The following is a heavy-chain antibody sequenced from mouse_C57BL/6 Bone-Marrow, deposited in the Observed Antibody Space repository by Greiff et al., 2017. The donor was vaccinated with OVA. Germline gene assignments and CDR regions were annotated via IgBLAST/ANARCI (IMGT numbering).Heavy chain of an antibody. CDR3: ARHHDDAY. CDR2: ISSGGSYT. CDR1: GFTFSSYG. D-gene: IGHD2-12*01. Sequence: DVHLVESGGDLVKPGGSLKLSCAASGFTFSSYGMSWVRQTPDKRLEWVATISSGGSYTYYPDSVKGRFTISRDNAKNTLYLQMSSLKSEDTAMYYCARHHDDAYWGQGTLVTVSA. J-gene: IGHJ3*01. V-gene: IGHV5-6*01.